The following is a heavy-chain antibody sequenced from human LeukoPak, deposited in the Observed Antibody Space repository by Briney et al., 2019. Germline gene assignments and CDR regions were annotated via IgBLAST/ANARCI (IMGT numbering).Heavy chain of an antibody. CDR1: GFTFDDYA. J-gene: IGHJ3*02. D-gene: IGHD3-10*01. CDR3: AKDIYYGSGSYYYAFDI. CDR2: ISWNSGSI. Sequence: GRSLRLSCAASGFTFDDYAMHWVRQAPGKGLEWVSGISWNSGSIGYADSVKGRFTISRDNAKNSLYLQMNSLRAEDTALYYCAKDIYYGSGSYYYAFDIWGQGTMVTVSS. V-gene: IGHV3-9*01.